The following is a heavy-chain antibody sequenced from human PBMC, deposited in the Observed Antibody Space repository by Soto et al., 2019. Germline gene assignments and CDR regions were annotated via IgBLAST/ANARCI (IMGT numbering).Heavy chain of an antibody. V-gene: IGHV1-18*01. CDR1: GYTFSSDG. D-gene: IGHD6-19*01. CDR2: ISGNNGDT. CDR3: ARVFKQWLPPDY. Sequence: QVQLVQSGAEVRKPGASVRVSCKASGYTFSSDGIVWVRQAPGQGLEWMGWISGNNGDTNYAQKLQGRVAMTTDTATNTAYMELRSLTSDDTAVYYCARVFKQWLPPDYWCQGTLGTVSS. J-gene: IGHJ4*02.